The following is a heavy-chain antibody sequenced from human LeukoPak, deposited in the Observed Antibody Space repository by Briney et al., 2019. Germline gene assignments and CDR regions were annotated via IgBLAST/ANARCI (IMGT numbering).Heavy chain of an antibody. D-gene: IGHD7-27*01. J-gene: IGHJ4*02. Sequence: GGSLRLSCAASGFTFSSYGMSWVRQAPGKGLEWVSAISGSGGSTYYADSVQGRFTISRDNSKNTLYLQMNSLRAEDTAVYYCAKDTGDLTRYYFDYWGQGTLVTVSS. CDR3: AKDTGDLTRYYFDY. CDR2: ISGSGGST. CDR1: GFTFSSYG. V-gene: IGHV3-23*01.